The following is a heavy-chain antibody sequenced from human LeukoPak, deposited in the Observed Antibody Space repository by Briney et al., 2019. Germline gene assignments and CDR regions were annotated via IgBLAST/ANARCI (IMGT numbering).Heavy chain of an antibody. V-gene: IGHV4-39*07. J-gene: IGHJ4*02. Sequence: PSETLSLTCTVSGGSISSSSDYWGWIRQPPGKGREWIGSIYYSGSTYYNPSLTSRVTISIDTSKNQFSLKLSSVTAADTAVYYCARVDTAFDYWGQGTLVTVSS. D-gene: IGHD5-18*01. CDR1: GGSISSSSDY. CDR2: IYYSGST. CDR3: ARVDTAFDY.